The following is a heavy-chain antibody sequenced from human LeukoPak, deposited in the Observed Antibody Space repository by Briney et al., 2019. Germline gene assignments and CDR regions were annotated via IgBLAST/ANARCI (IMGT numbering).Heavy chain of an antibody. Sequence: PETLSLTRAVYGGSFRGYYWSWIRQPPGKGLEWIWEINHSGSTNYNPSLKSRVTISVDTSKSQFSLKLSSVTAADTAVYYCARGRREIVVVPAATSLYYYYYMDVWGKGTTVTVSS. CDR3: ARGRREIVVVPAATSLYYYYYMDV. D-gene: IGHD2-2*01. V-gene: IGHV4-34*01. CDR2: INHSGST. CDR1: GGSFRGYY. J-gene: IGHJ6*03.